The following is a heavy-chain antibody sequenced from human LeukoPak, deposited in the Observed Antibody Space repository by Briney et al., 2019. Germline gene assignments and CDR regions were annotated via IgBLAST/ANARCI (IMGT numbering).Heavy chain of an antibody. Sequence: GASVTVSCTASGYTFTTYYLHWVRQAPGQGLEWMGFINPSGGSTSYAQKFQGRVTMARDTSTSTVYMELSSLRSEDTAVYYRARNYDSGFDYWGQGTLVTVSS. CDR1: GYTFTTYY. CDR3: ARNYDSGFDY. V-gene: IGHV1-46*01. D-gene: IGHD3-22*01. CDR2: INPSGGST. J-gene: IGHJ4*02.